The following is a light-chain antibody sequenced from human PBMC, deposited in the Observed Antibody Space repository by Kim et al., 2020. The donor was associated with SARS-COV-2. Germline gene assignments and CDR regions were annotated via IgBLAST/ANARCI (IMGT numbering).Light chain of an antibody. CDR1: QSVSSSD. J-gene: IGKJ1*01. CDR3: HQYGPTPPWT. V-gene: IGKV3-20*01. CDR2: GTP. Sequence: PGEGATPSGRASQSVSSSDLAWYQQKPGQAPRLLIYGTPNRANGIPSRFSGSGSATDFSLTISRLEPEDFAIYYCHQYGPTPPWTFGQGTKVDIK.